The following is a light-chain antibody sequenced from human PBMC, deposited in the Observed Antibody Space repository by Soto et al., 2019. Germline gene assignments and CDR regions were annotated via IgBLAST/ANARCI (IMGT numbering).Light chain of an antibody. J-gene: IGKJ2*01. CDR2: GAS. CDR1: QSVASNY. V-gene: IGKV3-20*01. Sequence: EIVLTQSPGTLSLSPGERATLSCRASQSVASNYLAWYQQKPGQTPRLLIYGASSRATDIPDRFSGSGSGTDFTLTISSLEPEDFAVYYCQQHGISHPHTFGRGTKLEIK. CDR3: QQHGISHPHT.